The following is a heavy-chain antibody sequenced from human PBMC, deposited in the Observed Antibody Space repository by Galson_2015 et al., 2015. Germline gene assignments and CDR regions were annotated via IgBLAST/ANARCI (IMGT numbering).Heavy chain of an antibody. J-gene: IGHJ4*02. D-gene: IGHD6-19*01. CDR3: ARLSYSSGWYSGFDY. CDR1: GYSFPSYR. V-gene: IGHV5-51*01. Sequence: QSGAEVKKPGESLKISCKGSGYSFPSYRIGWVRQMPGKGLEWMGIIHPGDSESRYSPSFQGQVTISADKSISTAYLQWSSLKASDTAMYYCARLSYSSGWYSGFDYWGQGTLVTDSS. CDR2: IHPGDSES.